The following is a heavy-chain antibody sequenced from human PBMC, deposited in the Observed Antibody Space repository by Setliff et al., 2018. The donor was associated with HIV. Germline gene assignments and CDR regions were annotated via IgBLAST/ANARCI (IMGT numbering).Heavy chain of an antibody. CDR2: ISWDGGSS. CDR1: GFTFDDYA. D-gene: IGHD3-22*01. Sequence: GGSLRLSCAASGFTFDDYAMHWVRQAPGKGLEWVSFISWDGGSSDYADSVKGRFTISRDNSKSSLFLQMDSLRAEDTAFYYCASRVYYYDSSGYLREEGFDPWGQGTLVTVSS. CDR3: ASRVYYYDSSGYLREEGFDP. J-gene: IGHJ5*02. V-gene: IGHV3-43D*03.